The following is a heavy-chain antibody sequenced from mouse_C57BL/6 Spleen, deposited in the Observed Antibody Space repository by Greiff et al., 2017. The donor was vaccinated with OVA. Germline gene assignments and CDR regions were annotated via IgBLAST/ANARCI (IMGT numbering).Heavy chain of an antibody. CDR1: GYAFTNYL. CDR2: INPGSGGT. J-gene: IGHJ3*01. CDR3: ARGDYYGLFAY. V-gene: IGHV1-54*01. D-gene: IGHD1-1*01. Sequence: VKLLESGAELVRPGTSVKVSCKASGYAFTNYLIEWVKQRPGQGLEWIGVINPGSGGTNYNEKFKGKATLTADKSSSTAYMQLSSLTSEDSAVYFCARGDYYGLFAYWGQGTLVTVSA.